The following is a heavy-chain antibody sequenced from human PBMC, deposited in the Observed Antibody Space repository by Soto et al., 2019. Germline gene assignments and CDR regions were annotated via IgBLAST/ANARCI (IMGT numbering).Heavy chain of an antibody. CDR3: ARVGETKYYYYYYGMDV. J-gene: IGHJ6*02. CDR2: IIPIFGTA. CDR1: GGTFSSYA. Sequence: GASVKVSCKASGGTFSSYAISWVRQAPGQGLEWMGGIIPIFGTANYAQKFQGRVTITADESTSTAYMELSSLRSEDTAVYYCARVGETKYYYYYYGMDVWGQGTTVTVSS. V-gene: IGHV1-69*13.